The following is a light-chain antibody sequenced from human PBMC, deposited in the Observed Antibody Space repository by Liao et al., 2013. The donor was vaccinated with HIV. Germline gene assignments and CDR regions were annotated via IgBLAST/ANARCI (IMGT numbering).Light chain of an antibody. Sequence: SYELTQPPSVSVSPGQTASITCSGDKLGDKYACWYQQKPGQAPVLLIYKDSERPSGIPERFSGSNSGNTATLTISGTQAMDEADYYCQAWDSSTAVVFGGGTKLTVL. CDR3: QAWDSSTAVV. J-gene: IGLJ2*01. CDR1: KLGDKY. V-gene: IGLV3-1*01. CDR2: KDS.